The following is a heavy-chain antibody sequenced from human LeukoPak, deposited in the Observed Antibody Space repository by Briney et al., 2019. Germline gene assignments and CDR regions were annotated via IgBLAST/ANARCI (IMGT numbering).Heavy chain of an antibody. Sequence: GRSLRLSCAASGFTFSSYGMHWVRQAPGKGLGWVAVIWYDGSNKYYADSVKGRFTISRDNSKNTLYLQMNSLRAEDTAVYYCARDEGQTTVVYFDYWGQGTLVTVSS. CDR1: GFTFSSYG. CDR2: IWYDGSNK. V-gene: IGHV3-33*01. D-gene: IGHD4-23*01. J-gene: IGHJ4*02. CDR3: ARDEGQTTVVYFDY.